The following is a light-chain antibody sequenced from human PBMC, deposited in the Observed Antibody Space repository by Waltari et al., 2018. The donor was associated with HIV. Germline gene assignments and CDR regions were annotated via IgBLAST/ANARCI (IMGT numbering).Light chain of an antibody. CDR2: ETN. Sequence: QSVLTQPPSVSAAPGQKVTISCSGSSSNIANNYVFWYQQLPGTAPKLLIYETNLRPSGIPDRFSGSKASTSATLGISGLQTGDEADYSCGTWDSSLSSMVFGGGTKLTVL. J-gene: IGLJ2*01. CDR3: GTWDSSLSSMV. V-gene: IGLV1-51*02. CDR1: SSNIANNY.